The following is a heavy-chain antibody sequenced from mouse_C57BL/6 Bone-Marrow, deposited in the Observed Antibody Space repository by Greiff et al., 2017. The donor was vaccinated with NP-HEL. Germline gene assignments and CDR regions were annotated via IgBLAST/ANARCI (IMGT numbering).Heavy chain of an antibody. CDR2: INPSNGGT. CDR3: AWPRFSWFAY. J-gene: IGHJ3*01. Sequence: PGKEGGKKGEKGKLSCKASGYTFTSYWMHWVKQRPGQGLEWIGNINPSNGGTNYNEKFKSKATLTVDKSSSTAYMQLSSLTSKDSAVYYCAWPRFSWFAYWGQGTLVTVSA. V-gene: IGHV1-53*01. CDR1: GYTFTSYW.